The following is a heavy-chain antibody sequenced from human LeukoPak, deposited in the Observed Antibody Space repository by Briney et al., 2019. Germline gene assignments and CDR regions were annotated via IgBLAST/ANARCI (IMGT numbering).Heavy chain of an antibody. CDR2: IIPIFGTA. J-gene: IGHJ4*02. D-gene: IGHD2-15*01. CDR1: GGTLSSYA. V-gene: IGHV1-69*05. Sequence: SVKVSCKASGGTLSSYAISWVRQAPGQGLEWMGRIIPIFGTANYAQKFQGRVTITTDESTSTAYMELSSLRSEDTAVYYCARGRFCSGGSCYSAFLDYWGQGTLVTVSS. CDR3: ARGRFCSGGSCYSAFLDY.